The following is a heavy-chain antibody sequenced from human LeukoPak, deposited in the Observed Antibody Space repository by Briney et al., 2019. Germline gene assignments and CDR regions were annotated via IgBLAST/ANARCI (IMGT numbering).Heavy chain of an antibody. CDR1: GGSISSYY. V-gene: IGHV4-4*07. J-gene: IGHJ4*02. Sequence: SETLSLTCTVSGGSISSYYWSWIRQPAGKGLEWMWRIYTSGSTNYNPSLKSRVTLSVDTSKNQYSLKLRSVTAADTAVYYCARGYSGYDPPMYSFDYWGQGTLVTVSS. D-gene: IGHD5-12*01. CDR2: IYTSGST. CDR3: ARGYSGYDPPMYSFDY.